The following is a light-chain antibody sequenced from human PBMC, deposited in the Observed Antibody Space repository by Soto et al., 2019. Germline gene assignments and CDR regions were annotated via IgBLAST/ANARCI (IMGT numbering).Light chain of an antibody. CDR1: QDISNY. CDR3: QQYNSYPWT. CDR2: DAS. V-gene: IGKV1-33*01. Sequence: DIQMTQSPSSLSASVGDRVTITCQASQDISNYLNWYQQKPGKAPKLLIYDASNLETGVPPRFSGSGSGTEFTLTISSLQPDDFATYYCQQYNSYPWTFGQGTKVDIK. J-gene: IGKJ1*01.